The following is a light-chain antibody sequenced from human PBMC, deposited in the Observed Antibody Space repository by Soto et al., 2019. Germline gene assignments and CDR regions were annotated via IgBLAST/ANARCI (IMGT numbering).Light chain of an antibody. CDR2: DAS. J-gene: IGKJ2*01. CDR1: QSVSSY. CDR3: KQRSNSPQYT. Sequence: EIVLTQSPATLSLSPGERATLSCRASQSVSSYLAWYQQKPGQAPRLLIYDASNSATGIPARFSGSGSGTDFTIPRSSLEPEDFAVYDCKQRSNSPQYTFGQGTKLEIK. V-gene: IGKV3-11*01.